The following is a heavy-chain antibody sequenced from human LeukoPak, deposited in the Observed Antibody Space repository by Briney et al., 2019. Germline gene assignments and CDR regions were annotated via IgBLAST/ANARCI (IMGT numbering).Heavy chain of an antibody. CDR2: IYHSGST. CDR3: ARVSASGGSWGNFDY. J-gene: IGHJ4*02. CDR1: GGSISSGGYS. Sequence: SETLSLICAVSGGSISSGGYSWSWIRQPPGKGLEWIGYIYHSGSTYYNPSLKSRVTISVDRSKNQFSLKLSSVTAADTAVYYCARVSASGGSWGNFDYWGQGTLVTASS. V-gene: IGHV4-30-2*01. D-gene: IGHD2-15*01.